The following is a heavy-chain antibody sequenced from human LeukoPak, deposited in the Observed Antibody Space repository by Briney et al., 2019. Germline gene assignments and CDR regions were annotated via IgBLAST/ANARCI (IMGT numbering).Heavy chain of an antibody. V-gene: IGHV1-69*06. D-gene: IGHD5-24*01. CDR3: ASRAVEMATAQRAFDI. Sequence: SVKVSCKASGGTFSSYAISWVRQAPGQGLEWMGGIIPIFGTANYAQKFQGRVTITADKSTSTAYMELSSLRSEDTAVYYCASRAVEMATAQRAFDIWGQGTMVTVSS. CDR1: GGTFSSYA. CDR2: IIPIFGTA. J-gene: IGHJ3*02.